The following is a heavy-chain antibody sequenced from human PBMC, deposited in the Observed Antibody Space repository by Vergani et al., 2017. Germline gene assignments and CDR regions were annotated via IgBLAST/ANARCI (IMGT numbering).Heavy chain of an antibody. CDR1: GGSLSSGDYY. Sequence: QVQLQESGPGLVKPSQTLSLTCTVSGGSLSSGDYYWSWIRQPPGKGLEWIGYIYYSGSTYYNPSLKSRVTISVDTSKNQFSLKLSSVTAADTAVYYCARSELNYDILTGYYSREVGYWGQGTLVTVSS. J-gene: IGHJ4*02. CDR3: ARSELNYDILTGYYSREVGY. CDR2: IYYSGST. D-gene: IGHD3-9*01. V-gene: IGHV4-30-4*08.